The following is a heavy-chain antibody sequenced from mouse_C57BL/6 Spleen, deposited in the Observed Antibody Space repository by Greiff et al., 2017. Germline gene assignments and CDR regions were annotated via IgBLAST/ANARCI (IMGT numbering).Heavy chain of an antibody. J-gene: IGHJ1*03. V-gene: IGHV2-2*01. CDR1: GFSLTSYG. Sequence: QVQLQQSGPGLVQPSQSLSITCTVSGFSLTSYGVHWVRQSPGKGLEWLGVIWSGGSTDYNAAFISRLSISKDNSKSQVFFKMNSLQADDTAIYYCASWDEGYFDVWGTGTTVTVSS. CDR2: IWSGGST. D-gene: IGHD4-1*01. CDR3: ASWDEGYFDV.